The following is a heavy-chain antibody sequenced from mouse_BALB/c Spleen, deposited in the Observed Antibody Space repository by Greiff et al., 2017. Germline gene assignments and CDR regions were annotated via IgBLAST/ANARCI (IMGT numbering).Heavy chain of an antibody. CDR1: GFNIKDTY. D-gene: IGHD3-2*01. CDR3: ASDSSGAD. V-gene: IGHV14-3*02. J-gene: IGHJ3*01. CDR2: IDPANGNT. Sequence: VHVKQSGAELVKPGASVKLSCTASGFNIKDTYMHWVKQRPEQGLEWIGRIDPANGNTKYDPKFQGKATITADTSSNTAYLQLSSLTSEDTAVYYCASDSSGADWGQGTLVTVSA.